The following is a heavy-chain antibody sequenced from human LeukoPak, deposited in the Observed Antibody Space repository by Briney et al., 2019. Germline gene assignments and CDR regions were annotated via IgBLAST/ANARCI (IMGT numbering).Heavy chain of an antibody. D-gene: IGHD6-13*01. J-gene: IGHJ4*02. CDR2: IYPGDSDT. CDR3: ARLTYSSSWYPGDYFDY. CDR1: GYSFTSYW. V-gene: IGHV5-51*01. Sequence: GESLKISCKGSGYSFTSYWIGWVRQMPGKGLEWMGIIYPGDSDTRYSPSFQGQVTISADKSISTAYLQWSSLKASDTAMYYCARLTYSSSWYPGDYFDYWGQGTLVTVSS.